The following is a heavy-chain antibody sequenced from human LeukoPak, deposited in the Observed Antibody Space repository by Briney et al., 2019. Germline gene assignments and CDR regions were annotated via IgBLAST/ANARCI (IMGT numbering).Heavy chain of an antibody. Sequence: SETLSLTCSVSGGSIGRGSYYWGWLRQSPGKGLEWIGSIYYSGSTNYNPSLKSRVTISVDTSKNQFSLKLSSVTAADTAVYYCARVAAKTVDYWGQGTLVTVSS. D-gene: IGHD2-15*01. V-gene: IGHV4-39*07. J-gene: IGHJ4*02. CDR2: IYYSGST. CDR3: ARVAAKTVDY. CDR1: GGSIGRGSYY.